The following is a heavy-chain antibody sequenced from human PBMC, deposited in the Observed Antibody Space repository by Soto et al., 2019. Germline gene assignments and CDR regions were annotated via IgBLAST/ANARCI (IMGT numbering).Heavy chain of an antibody. D-gene: IGHD3-10*01. CDR1: GGSISRYY. CDR3: GRRIIALEIFAF. J-gene: IGHJ4*02. CDR2: IYYTGNT. Sequence: PSETLSLTCTVSGGSISRYYWSWIRQPPGKGLEWIGFIYYTGNTKYNPSLKSRVTISIDTSKSLFSLKLNSVTAADTAVYYCGRRIIALEIFAFGGPGTVFPVS. V-gene: IGHV4-59*08.